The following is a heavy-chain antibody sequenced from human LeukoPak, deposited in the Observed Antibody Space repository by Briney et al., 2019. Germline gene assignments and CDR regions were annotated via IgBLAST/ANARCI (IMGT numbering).Heavy chain of an antibody. Sequence: ASVKVSCKASGYTFTSYGISWVRQAPGQGLEWMGWISAYNGNTNYAQKFQGRVTITRNTSISTAYMELSSLRSEDTAVYYCARGVGASAFDIWGQGTMVTVSS. D-gene: IGHD1-26*01. CDR2: ISAYNGNT. J-gene: IGHJ3*02. V-gene: IGHV1-18*01. CDR3: ARGVGASAFDI. CDR1: GYTFTSYG.